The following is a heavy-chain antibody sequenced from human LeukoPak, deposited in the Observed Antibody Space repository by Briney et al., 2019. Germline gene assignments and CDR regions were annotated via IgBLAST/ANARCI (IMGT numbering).Heavy chain of an antibody. V-gene: IGHV1-2*02. D-gene: IGHD3-16*01. Sequence: ASVKVSCESSGYTFTGYYIHWVRQAPGQGLEWMGWINPNRGSTNYARKFQGRVTMTRDTSISTAYMELSRLRSDDTAVYYCAKDNNSAGGIWGQGTVVTVSS. CDR1: GYTFTGYY. CDR2: INPNRGST. J-gene: IGHJ3*02. CDR3: AKDNNSAGGI.